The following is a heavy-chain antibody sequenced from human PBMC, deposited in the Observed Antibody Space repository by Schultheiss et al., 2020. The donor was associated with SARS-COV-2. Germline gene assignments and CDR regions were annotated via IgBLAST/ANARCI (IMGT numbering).Heavy chain of an antibody. V-gene: IGHV3-11*06. D-gene: IGHD5-12*01. CDR2: ISSSSSYT. CDR3: ARSAIVATIDWFDP. CDR1: GFTFSDYY. J-gene: IGHJ5*02. Sequence: GGSLRLSCAASGFTFSDYYMSWIRQAPGKGLEWVSYISSSSSYTNYADSVKGRFTISRDNAKNSLYLQMNSLRAEDTAVYYCARSAIVATIDWFDPWGQGTLVTVSS.